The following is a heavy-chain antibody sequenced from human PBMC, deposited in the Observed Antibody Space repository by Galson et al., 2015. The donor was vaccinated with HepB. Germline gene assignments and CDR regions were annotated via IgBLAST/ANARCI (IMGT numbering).Heavy chain of an antibody. CDR1: GYTFTSYG. CDR3: ARVHMAAAPYWYFDL. V-gene: IGHV1-18*04. CDR2: ISAYNGNT. D-gene: IGHD6-13*01. J-gene: IGHJ2*01. Sequence: SVKVSCKASGYTFTSYGISWVRQAPGQGLEWMGWISAYNGNTNYAQKLQGRDTMTTDTSTSTAYMELRSLRSDDTAVYYCARVHMAAAPYWYFDLWGRGTLVTVSS.